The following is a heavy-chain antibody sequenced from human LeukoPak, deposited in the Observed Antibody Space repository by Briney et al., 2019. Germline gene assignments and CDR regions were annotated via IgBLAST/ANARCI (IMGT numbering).Heavy chain of an antibody. CDR2: ISWNSGSI. J-gene: IGHJ4*02. D-gene: IGHD1-26*01. V-gene: IGHV3-9*01. Sequence: GGSLRLSCAASGFTFDDYAMHWVRQAPGKGLEWVSGISWNSGSIGYADSVKGRFTISRDNAKNSLYLQMNSLRAEDTAVYYCARDSRQWDRYFDYWGQGTLVTVSS. CDR1: GFTFDDYA. CDR3: ARDSRQWDRYFDY.